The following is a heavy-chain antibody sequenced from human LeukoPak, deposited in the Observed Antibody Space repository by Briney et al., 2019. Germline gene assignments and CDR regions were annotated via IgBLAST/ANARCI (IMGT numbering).Heavy chain of an antibody. D-gene: IGHD4-11*01. J-gene: IGHJ6*02. CDR2: IYSGGTT. Sequence: GGSLRLSCAASGFTVSNNYMSWVRQAPGKGLEWVSVIYSGGTTYYADSVKGRFAISRDNSKSTVYLQMNSLRAEDTAVYYCARDRPIFSNLPIWGQGTTVTVSS. CDR1: GFTVSNNY. V-gene: IGHV3-66*01. CDR3: ARDRPIFSNLPI.